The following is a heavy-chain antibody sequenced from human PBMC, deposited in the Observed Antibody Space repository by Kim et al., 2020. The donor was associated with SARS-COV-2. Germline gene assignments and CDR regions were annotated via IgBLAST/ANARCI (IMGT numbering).Heavy chain of an antibody. CDR3: ASVSGYSYGRDY. CDR2: INHSGST. CDR1: GGSFSGYY. D-gene: IGHD5-18*01. V-gene: IGHV4-34*01. J-gene: IGHJ4*02. Sequence: SETLSLTCAVYGGSFSGYYWSWIRQPPGKGLEWIGEINHSGSTNYNPSLKSRVTISVDTSKNQFSLKLSSVTAADTAVYYCASVSGYSYGRDYWGQGTLVTVSS.